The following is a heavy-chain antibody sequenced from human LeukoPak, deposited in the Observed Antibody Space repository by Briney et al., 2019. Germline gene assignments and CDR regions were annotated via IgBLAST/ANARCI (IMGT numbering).Heavy chain of an antibody. D-gene: IGHD2-15*01. Sequence: GGSLRLSCAASGFTFSTHAMSRVRQAPGKGLEWVSAIGGSGAGTYYTDSVKGRFTISRDNSKNTLFLQMNSLRAEDTAVYYCAKRPSGGRDFDYWGQGTLVTVSS. CDR2: IGGSGAGT. CDR1: GFTFSTHA. V-gene: IGHV3-23*01. CDR3: AKRPSGGRDFDY. J-gene: IGHJ4*02.